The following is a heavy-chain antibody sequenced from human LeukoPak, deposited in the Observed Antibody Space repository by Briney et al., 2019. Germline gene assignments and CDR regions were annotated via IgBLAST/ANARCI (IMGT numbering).Heavy chain of an antibody. CDR3: ARADSGTPSRSLDY. D-gene: IGHD2-2*01. CDR1: GYTFTDYY. V-gene: IGHV1-2*02. CDR2: INPNSGGT. Sequence: ASVTVSFKASGYTFTDYYMHWVRQAPGQGLEWMGWINPNSGGTNYAQKFQGRVTMTRDTAISTAYMELSRLRSDGTAVYYCARADSGTPSRSLDYWGQGTLVTVSS. J-gene: IGHJ4*02.